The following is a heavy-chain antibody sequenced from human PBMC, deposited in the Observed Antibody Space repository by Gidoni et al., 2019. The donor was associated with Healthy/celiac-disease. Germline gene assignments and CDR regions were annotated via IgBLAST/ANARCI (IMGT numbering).Heavy chain of an antibody. CDR2: ISSSSSYI. V-gene: IGHV3-21*01. J-gene: IGHJ6*03. Sequence: EVQLVESGGGLVKPGGSLRLSCAASGFTFRSYSMNWVRQAPGKGLEWVSSISSSSSYIYYADSVKGRFTISRDNAKNSLYLQMNSLRAEDTAVYYCARVEHDYGDYYYYYYYYMDVWGKGTTVTVSS. CDR3: ARVEHDYGDYYYYYYYYMDV. CDR1: GFTFRSYS. D-gene: IGHD4-17*01.